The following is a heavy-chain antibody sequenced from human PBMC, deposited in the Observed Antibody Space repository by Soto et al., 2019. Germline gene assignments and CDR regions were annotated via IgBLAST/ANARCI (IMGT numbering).Heavy chain of an antibody. D-gene: IGHD2-15*01. V-gene: IGHV4-59*01. Sequence: SETLSLTCSVSVGSISSYYWSWIRQTPGKGLEWIGYIYYNGTTHYNPSLRGRVTMSVDRSNSQFSLKLRSVTAPDTAGYNCARIYCSGELRNKQRETQGGFDFWGEGILVTVSS. J-gene: IGHJ5*01. CDR1: VGSISSYY. CDR3: ARIYCSGELRNKQRETQGGFDF. CDR2: IYYNGTT.